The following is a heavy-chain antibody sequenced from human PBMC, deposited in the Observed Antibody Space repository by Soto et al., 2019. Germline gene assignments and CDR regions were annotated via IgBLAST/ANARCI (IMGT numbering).Heavy chain of an antibody. CDR1: GFTFSSYA. CDR2: ISGSGGST. D-gene: IGHD6-6*01. Sequence: GGSLRLSCAASGFTFSSYAMSWVRQAPGKGLEWVSAISGSGGSTYYADSVKGRFTISRDNSKNTLYLQMNSLRAEDTDVYYCAKDREYSSSSQAFDIWGQGTMVTVSS. J-gene: IGHJ3*02. CDR3: AKDREYSSSSQAFDI. V-gene: IGHV3-23*01.